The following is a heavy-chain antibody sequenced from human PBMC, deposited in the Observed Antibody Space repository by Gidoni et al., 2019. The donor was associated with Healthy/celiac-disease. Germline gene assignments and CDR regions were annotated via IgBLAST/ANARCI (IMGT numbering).Heavy chain of an antibody. CDR2: IWYDGSNK. J-gene: IGHJ6*02. CDR3: ARDPGGLDV. V-gene: IGHV3-33*01. CDR1: GFTFSSYG. Sequence: ASGFTFSSYGMHWVRQAPGKGLEWVAVIWYDGSNKYYADSVKGRFTISRDNSKNTLYLQMNSLRAEDTAVYYCARDPGGLDVWGQGTTVTVSS. D-gene: IGHD3-10*01.